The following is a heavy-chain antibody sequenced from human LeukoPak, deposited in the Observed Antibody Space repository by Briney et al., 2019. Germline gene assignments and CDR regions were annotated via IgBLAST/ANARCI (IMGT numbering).Heavy chain of an antibody. Sequence: ASVKVSCKTSGYTFTGYYIHWVRQASGQGLEWVAWINPNSGGTKYSQQFQGRVTLTRDTSISTAYTELSRLTSDDTAVYYCARGHSDIWYSLGHWGQGTLVTVSA. CDR2: INPNSGGT. D-gene: IGHD1-26*01. CDR3: ARGHSDIWYSLGH. V-gene: IGHV1-2*02. CDR1: GYTFTGYY. J-gene: IGHJ4*02.